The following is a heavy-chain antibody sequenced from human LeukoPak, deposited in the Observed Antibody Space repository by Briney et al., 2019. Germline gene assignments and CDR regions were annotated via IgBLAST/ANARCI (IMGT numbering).Heavy chain of an antibody. CDR2: LTWDSDNV. CDR3: TRGNWGNAFDI. Sequence: GGSLRLSCAASGFTLTTYVMTWVRQAPGKGLEWVSGLTWDSDNVDYADSVKGRFTISRDNAKNSLYLQMNSLRVEDMALYFCTRGNWGNAFDIWGQGTMVTVSS. CDR1: GFTLTTYV. V-gene: IGHV3-9*03. D-gene: IGHD3-16*01. J-gene: IGHJ3*02.